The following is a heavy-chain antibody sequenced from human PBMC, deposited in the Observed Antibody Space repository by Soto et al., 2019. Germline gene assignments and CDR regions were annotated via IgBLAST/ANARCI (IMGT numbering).Heavy chain of an antibody. CDR1: GFTFSNYA. CDR2: IGGSGST. Sequence: EVQLLESGGGLVQPGRSLKVSCAASGFTFSNYAMSWVRQAPGKGLEWVSSIGGSGSTYYADSVKGRFTISRDNSKYTVDMQMNSLRAEDTAVYYCVKKRGYCSGCSCYHDYWGQGTLVTVSP. D-gene: IGHD2-15*01. CDR3: VKKRGYCSGCSCYHDY. J-gene: IGHJ4*02. V-gene: IGHV3-23*01.